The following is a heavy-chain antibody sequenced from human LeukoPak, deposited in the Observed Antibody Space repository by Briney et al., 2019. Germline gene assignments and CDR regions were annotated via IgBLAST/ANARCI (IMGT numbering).Heavy chain of an antibody. CDR1: GGSISSGGYS. Sequence: PSETLSLTCAVSGGSISSGGYSWGWIRQPPGKGLEWIGYIYHSGSTYYNPSLKSRVTISVDRSKNQFSLKLSSVTAADTAVYYCARGRYCSGGSCYHSEDYFDYWGQGTLVTVSS. J-gene: IGHJ4*02. CDR3: ARGRYCSGGSCYHSEDYFDY. D-gene: IGHD2-15*01. V-gene: IGHV4-30-2*01. CDR2: IYHSGST.